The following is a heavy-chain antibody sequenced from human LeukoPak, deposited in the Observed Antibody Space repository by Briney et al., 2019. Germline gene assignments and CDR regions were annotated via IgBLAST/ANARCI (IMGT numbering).Heavy chain of an antibody. Sequence: SVKVSCKASGGTFSSYAISWVRQAPGQGLEWMGGIIPIFGTANYAQKFQGRVTITTDESTSTAYMELSSLRSEDTAVYYCARVQSYDFWSGYYSWFDPWGQGTLVTVSS. CDR2: IIPIFGTA. J-gene: IGHJ5*02. CDR3: ARVQSYDFWSGYYSWFDP. D-gene: IGHD3-3*01. CDR1: GGTFSSYA. V-gene: IGHV1-69*05.